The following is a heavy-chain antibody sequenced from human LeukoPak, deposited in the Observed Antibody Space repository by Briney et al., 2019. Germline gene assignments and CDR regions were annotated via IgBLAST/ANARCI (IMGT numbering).Heavy chain of an antibody. J-gene: IGHJ4*02. V-gene: IGHV3-30-3*01. CDR3: ARGTAYYFDY. CDR2: ISYDGSNK. Sequence: GGSLRLSCAASGFAFSSYAMHWVRQAPGKGLEWVAVISYDGSNKYYADSVKGRFTISRDNSKNTLYLQMNSLRAEDTAVYYCARGTAYYFDYWGQGTLVTVSS. CDR1: GFAFSSYA.